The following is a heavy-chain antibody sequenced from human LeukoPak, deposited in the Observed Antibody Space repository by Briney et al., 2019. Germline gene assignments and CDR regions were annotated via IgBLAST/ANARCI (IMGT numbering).Heavy chain of an antibody. CDR2: INHSGST. D-gene: IGHD2-2*01. V-gene: IGHV4-34*01. J-gene: IGHJ5*02. CDR3: ARGLYCSSTSCYGGWFDP. Sequence: SETLPLTCAVYGGSFSGYYWSWIRQPPGKGLEWIGEINHSGSTNYDPSLKSRVTISVDTSKNQFSLKLSSVTAADTAVYYCARGLYCSSTSCYGGWFDPWGQGTLVTVSS. CDR1: GGSFSGYY.